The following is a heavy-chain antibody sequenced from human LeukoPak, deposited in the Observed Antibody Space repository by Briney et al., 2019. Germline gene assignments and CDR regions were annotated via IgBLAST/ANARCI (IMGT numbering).Heavy chain of an antibody. Sequence: GGSLRLSCAASGFTFSSYAMSWVRQAPAKGLEWVSAISGSGGSTYYADSVKGRFTISRDNSKNTLYLQMNSLRAEDTAVYYCAKDQRGKCSGGSCLMDYWGQGTLVTVSS. V-gene: IGHV3-23*01. CDR3: AKDQRGKCSGGSCLMDY. D-gene: IGHD2-15*01. CDR1: GFTFSSYA. J-gene: IGHJ4*02. CDR2: ISGSGGST.